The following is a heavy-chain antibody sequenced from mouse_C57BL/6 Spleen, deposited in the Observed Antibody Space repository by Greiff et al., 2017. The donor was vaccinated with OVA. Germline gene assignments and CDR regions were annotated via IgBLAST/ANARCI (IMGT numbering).Heavy chain of an antibody. CDR1: GYTFTSYW. J-gene: IGHJ2*01. CDR2: IDPSDSYT. Sequence: VQLQQPGAELVMPGASVKLSCKASGYTFTSYWMHWVKQRPGQGLEWIGEIDPSDSYTNYNQKFKGKSTLTVDKSSSTAYMQLSSLTSEDSAVYYCARGGITTVVGYYFDYWGQGTTLTVSS. D-gene: IGHD1-1*01. V-gene: IGHV1-69*01. CDR3: ARGGITTVVGYYFDY.